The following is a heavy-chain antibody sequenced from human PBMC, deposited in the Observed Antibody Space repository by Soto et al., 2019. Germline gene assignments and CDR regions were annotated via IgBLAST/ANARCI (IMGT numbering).Heavy chain of an antibody. D-gene: IGHD5-12*01. CDR3: AHVYGGYDNFDY. V-gene: IGHV2-5*02. CDR2: IYWDDDK. CDR1: GFSLSTSGVG. Sequence: QITLKESGPTLVKPTQTLTLTCTFSGFSLSTSGVGVGWIRQPPGKALEWLALIYWDDDKRYSPSLKSRLTITKDTSKNQVVLTTTNTDPVDTATYYCAHVYGGYDNFDYWGQGTLVTVSS. J-gene: IGHJ4*02.